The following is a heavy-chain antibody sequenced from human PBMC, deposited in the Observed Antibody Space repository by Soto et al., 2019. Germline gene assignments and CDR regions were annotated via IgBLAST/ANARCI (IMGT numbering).Heavy chain of an antibody. D-gene: IGHD6-25*01. Sequence: QVQLQQWGAGLLKPSETLSLTCGVYGGSFSGYLWSWIRQPPGKGLEWIAEINHSRNTDYNPSLKRRITISVDSSKNHFSLRLTSVTAADTAVYYCAWAARSSGGPRSFQHWGQGNLVTVSS. J-gene: IGHJ1*01. CDR2: INHSRNT. CDR1: GGSFSGYL. CDR3: AWAARSSGGPRSFQH. V-gene: IGHV4-34*01.